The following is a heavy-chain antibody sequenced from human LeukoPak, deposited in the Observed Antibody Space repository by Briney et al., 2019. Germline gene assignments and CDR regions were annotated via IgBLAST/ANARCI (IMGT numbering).Heavy chain of an antibody. Sequence: GGSMRLSCAASGFTFSSYWMSWVRQAPGEGLEWVANMNPDGSEKYFLDSVKGRFTISRDNAKSSLYLQMNSLRGDDTAVYYCARDRALYDSRRGYYYTEDDYWGQGTLLTVSS. CDR3: ARDRALYDSRRGYYYTEDDY. CDR2: MNPDGSEK. J-gene: IGHJ4*02. D-gene: IGHD3-22*01. CDR1: GFTFSSYW. V-gene: IGHV3-7*01.